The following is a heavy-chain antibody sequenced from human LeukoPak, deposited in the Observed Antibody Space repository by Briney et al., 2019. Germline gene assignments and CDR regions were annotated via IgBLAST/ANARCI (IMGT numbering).Heavy chain of an antibody. CDR2: ISAYNGNT. CDR3: ERRSNSGSYDDAFDI. Sequence: ASVQESFKASGYTFTSYGISWVRQAPGQGLDWMGWISAYNGNTNYAQRLQDRVTMTTDTSTSTAYMELRSLSTDDTAVYFCERRSNSGSYDDAFDIWGQGTMVTVSS. V-gene: IGHV1-18*01. J-gene: IGHJ3*02. CDR1: GYTFTSYG. D-gene: IGHD1-26*01.